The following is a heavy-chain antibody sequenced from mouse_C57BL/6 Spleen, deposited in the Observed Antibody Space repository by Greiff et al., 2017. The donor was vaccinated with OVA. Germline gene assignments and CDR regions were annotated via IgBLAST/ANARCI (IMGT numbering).Heavy chain of an antibody. CDR1: GFTFSDYG. Sequence: DVQLVESGGGLVKPGGSLKLSCAASGFTFSDYGMHWVRQAPEKGLEWVAYISSGSSTIYYADTVKGRFTISRDNAKNTLFLQMTSLRSEDTAMYYCAREGDYDSAWFAYWGQGTLVTVSA. CDR3: AREGDYDSAWFAY. CDR2: ISSGSSTI. J-gene: IGHJ3*01. D-gene: IGHD2-4*01. V-gene: IGHV5-17*01.